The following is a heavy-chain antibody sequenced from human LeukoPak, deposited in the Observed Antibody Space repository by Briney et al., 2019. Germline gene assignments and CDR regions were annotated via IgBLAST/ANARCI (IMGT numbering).Heavy chain of an antibody. V-gene: IGHV3-23*01. J-gene: IGHJ3*02. D-gene: IGHD3-10*01. CDR2: ISGSGGST. CDR1: GFTFSSYA. Sequence: GGSLRLSCAASGFTFSSYAMSWVRQAPGKGLEWVSAISGSGGSTYYADSVKGRFTISRDNSKNTLYLQMNSLRAEDTAVYYCAGRRGDPYYYGSGTATDAFDIWGQGTMVTVSS. CDR3: AGRRGDPYYYGSGTATDAFDI.